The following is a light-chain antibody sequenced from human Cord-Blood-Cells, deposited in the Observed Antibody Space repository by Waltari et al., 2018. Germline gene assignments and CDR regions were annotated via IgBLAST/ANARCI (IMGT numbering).Light chain of an antibody. Sequence: LTQSPGTLSLSPGERATLSCRASQSVSSSYLAWYQQKPGQAPRLLIYGASSRATGIPDRFSGSGSGTDFTLTISRLEPEDFAVYYCQQYGSSPPLTFGGGTKVEIK. CDR1: QSVSSSY. V-gene: IGKV3-20*01. J-gene: IGKJ4*01. CDR3: QQYGSSPPLT. CDR2: GAS.